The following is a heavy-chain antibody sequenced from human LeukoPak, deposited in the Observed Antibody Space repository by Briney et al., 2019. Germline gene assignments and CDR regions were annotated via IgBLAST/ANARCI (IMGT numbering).Heavy chain of an antibody. V-gene: IGHV3-64*01. D-gene: IGHD3-22*01. CDR3: ARGYDRSGYYYGY. Sequence: GGSLRLSCAASGFTFSSYAMHWVRPAPGKGLEYVSAISSNGDSTYYANSVKGRFTISRDNSKNTVYLQMGSLRAEDMAVYYCARGYDRSGYYYGYWGRGTLVTVSS. CDR2: ISSNGDST. J-gene: IGHJ4*02. CDR1: GFTFSSYA.